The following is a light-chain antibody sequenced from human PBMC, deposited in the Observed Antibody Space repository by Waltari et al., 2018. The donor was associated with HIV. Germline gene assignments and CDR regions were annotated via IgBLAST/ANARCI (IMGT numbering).Light chain of an antibody. CDR1: QPVAIY. CDR2: DAS. V-gene: IGKV3-11*01. Sequence: EIVLTQSPATLSLSPGERATLSCRASQPVAIYLNWYQQKAGQAPRLLIYDASNRAAGIPARFSGSGSGTDFTLTISSLDPEDFAVYYCQQYDISPWTFGQGTKVEI. CDR3: QQYDISPWT. J-gene: IGKJ1*01.